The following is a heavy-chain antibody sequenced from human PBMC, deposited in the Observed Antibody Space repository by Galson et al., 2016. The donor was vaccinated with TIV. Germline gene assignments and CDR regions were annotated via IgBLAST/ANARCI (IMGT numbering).Heavy chain of an antibody. Sequence: SLRLSCAASGFTFSTFSITYMSWVRQAPGQGLEWVSLIYSDGTTYYADSVKGRFPISRDNSKNTLYLQLNSLRADDTAVYYCATTTPAIIQLGYYFDSWGQGTLVTVFS. CDR2: IYSDGTT. CDR1: GFTFSTFSITY. D-gene: IGHD6-6*01. J-gene: IGHJ4*02. CDR3: ATTTPAIIQLGYYFDS. V-gene: IGHV3-53*01.